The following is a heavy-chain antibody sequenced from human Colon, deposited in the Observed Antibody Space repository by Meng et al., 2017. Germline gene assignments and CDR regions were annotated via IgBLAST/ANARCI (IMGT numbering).Heavy chain of an antibody. CDR1: GFTFGDYA. CDR2: IRSKVHRVTI. Sequence: GESLKISCTASGFTFGDYAMSWFRQAPGKGLEWIGFIRSKVHRVTIEYAASAKGRFTISRDDSKGIAYLQMNNLNIEDTAVYYCSRGDYYDSSGYWYCGYWGQGTLVTVFS. CDR3: SRGDYYDSSGYWYCGY. V-gene: IGHV3-49*03. D-gene: IGHD3-22*01. J-gene: IGHJ4*02.